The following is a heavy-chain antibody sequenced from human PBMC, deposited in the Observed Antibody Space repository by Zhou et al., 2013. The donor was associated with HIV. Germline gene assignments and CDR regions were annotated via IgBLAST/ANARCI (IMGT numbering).Heavy chain of an antibody. CDR1: GGTFSSYA. CDR3: ARDLPREYYYDSSGAFDY. V-gene: IGHV1-69*12. CDR2: IIPIFGTA. J-gene: IGHJ4*02. Sequence: QVQLVQSGAEVKKPGSSVKVSCKASGGTFSSYAISWVRQAPGQGLEWMGGIIPIFGTANYAQKFQGRVTITADESTSTAYMELSSLRSEDTAVYYCARDLPREYYYDSSGAFDYWGQGTLVTVSS. D-gene: IGHD3-22*01.